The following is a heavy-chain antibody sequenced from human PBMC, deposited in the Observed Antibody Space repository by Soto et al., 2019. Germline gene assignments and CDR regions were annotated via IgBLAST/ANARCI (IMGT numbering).Heavy chain of an antibody. CDR1: GGAFSGYY. CDR3: ASSRAAAGTNNFGY. D-gene: IGHD6-13*01. CDR2: NNHSGST. V-gene: IGHV4-34*01. Sequence: SETLSLTCAVYGGAFSGYYWTWVRQTPGKGLEWIGENNHSGSTTYNPSLKSRVTISVDTSKNQFSLKLSSVTAADTAVYYCASSRAAAGTNNFGYWGQGTLVTVSS. J-gene: IGHJ4*02.